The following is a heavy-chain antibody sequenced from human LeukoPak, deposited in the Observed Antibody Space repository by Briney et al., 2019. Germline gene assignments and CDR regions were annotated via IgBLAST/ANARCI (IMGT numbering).Heavy chain of an antibody. CDR3: AKDMRAAAGLGYFDY. CDR2: ISGDGGST. J-gene: IGHJ4*02. D-gene: IGHD6-13*01. V-gene: IGHV3-43*02. CDR1: GFTFDDYA. Sequence: GGSLRLSCAASGFTFDDYAMHWVRQAPGKGLEWVSLISGDGGSTYYADSVKGRFTISRDNSESSLYLQMNSLRTEDTALYYCAKDMRAAAGLGYFDYWGQGTLVTVSS.